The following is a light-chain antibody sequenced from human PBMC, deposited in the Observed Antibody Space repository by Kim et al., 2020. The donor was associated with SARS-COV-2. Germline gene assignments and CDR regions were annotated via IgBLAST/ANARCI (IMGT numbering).Light chain of an antibody. CDR3: QQSFSTPLT. Sequence: DIQMTQSPSSLSASVGDRVTITCRASQSISSYLNWYQGKPGKAPKLLMYATSSLQSGVPSRFSGSGSGTDFTLTISSLQPEDFATYYCQQSFSTPLTFGGGTKVDIK. J-gene: IGKJ4*01. CDR1: QSISSY. V-gene: IGKV1-39*01. CDR2: ATS.